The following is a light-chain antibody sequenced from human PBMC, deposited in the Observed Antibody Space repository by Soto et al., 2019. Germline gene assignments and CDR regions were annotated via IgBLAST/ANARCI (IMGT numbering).Light chain of an antibody. V-gene: IGKV3-20*01. CDR3: QQYYSIPLT. CDR2: GAS. J-gene: IGKJ4*01. CDR1: QSITGSY. Sequence: ENVLTRSPGTLSLSPGERATVSCRASQSITGSYLAWYQQTPGQAPRLLIYGASSRATGVPDRFSGSGSGTDFTLTISRLEPEDFAVYYCQQYYSIPLTFGGGTKVDIK.